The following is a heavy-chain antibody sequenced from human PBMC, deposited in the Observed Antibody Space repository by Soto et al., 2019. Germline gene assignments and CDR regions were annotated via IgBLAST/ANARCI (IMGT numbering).Heavy chain of an antibody. CDR2: IYYSGST. V-gene: IGHV4-39*01. D-gene: IGHD3-3*01. Sequence: SETLSLTCTVSGGSISSSSYYWGWIRQPPGKGLEWIGSIYYSGSTYYNPSLKSRVTISVDTSKNQFSLKLSSVTAADTAVYYCANLYYDFWSGYYIDYYYGMDVWGQGTTVTVSS. J-gene: IGHJ6*02. CDR1: GGSISSSSYY. CDR3: ANLYYDFWSGYYIDYYYGMDV.